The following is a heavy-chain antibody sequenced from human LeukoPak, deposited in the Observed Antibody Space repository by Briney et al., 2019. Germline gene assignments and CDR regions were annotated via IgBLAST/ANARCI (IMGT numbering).Heavy chain of an antibody. V-gene: IGHV3-30-3*01. CDR1: GFTFSSYA. J-gene: IGHJ4*02. D-gene: IGHD6-13*01. Sequence: GGSLRLSCAASGFTFSSYAMHWVRQAPGKGLEWVAVISYDGSNKYYADSVKGRFTISRDNSKNTLYLQMNSLRAEDTAVYYCAKDSGEYSSSWSHFDYWGQGTLVTVSS. CDR3: AKDSGEYSSSWSHFDY. CDR2: ISYDGSNK.